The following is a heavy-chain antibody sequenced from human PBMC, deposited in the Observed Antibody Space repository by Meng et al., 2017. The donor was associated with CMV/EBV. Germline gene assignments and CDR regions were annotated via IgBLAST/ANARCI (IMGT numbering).Heavy chain of an antibody. CDR2: ISAYNENT. CDR3: ARAHLGDWFDP. D-gene: IGHD2-15*01. V-gene: IGHV1-18*01. J-gene: IGHJ5*02. CDR1: GYTFTNYG. Sequence: CKASGYTFTNYGISWVRQAPGQGLEWMGWISAYNENTNYAQKIQGRVTMTTDTSTTTAYMELRSLRSDDTAVYYCARAHLGDWFDPWGQGTLVTVSS.